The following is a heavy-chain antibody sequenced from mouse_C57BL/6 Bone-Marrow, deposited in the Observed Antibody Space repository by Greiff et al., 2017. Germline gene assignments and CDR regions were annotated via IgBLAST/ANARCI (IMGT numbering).Heavy chain of an antibody. CDR2: ISSGGSYT. J-gene: IGHJ2*01. CDR3: ARRGYGSSSLYYFDD. CDR1: GFTFSSYG. Sequence: EVKLMESGGDLVKPGGSLKLSCAASGFTFSSYGMSWVRQTPDKRLEWVATISSGGSYTYYPDSVKGRFTISRDNAKNTLYLQMSSLKSEDTAMYYCARRGYGSSSLYYFDDWGQGSTLTDCS. D-gene: IGHD1-1*01. V-gene: IGHV5-6*01.